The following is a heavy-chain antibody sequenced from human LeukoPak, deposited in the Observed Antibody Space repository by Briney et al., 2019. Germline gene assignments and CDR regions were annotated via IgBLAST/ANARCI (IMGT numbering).Heavy chain of an antibody. V-gene: IGHV4-34*01. CDR3: ARGPVSGSYYAWFDP. J-gene: IGHJ5*02. CDR2: INHSGSP. CDR1: GGSFNGYF. Sequence: PSETLSLTCAVYGGSFNGYFWSWIRQPPGKGLEWIGEINHSGSPNYNPSLKSRVTISADTTKNQVSLKLNSVAAADTAVYYCARGPVSGSYYAWFDPWGQGTLVTVSS. D-gene: IGHD3-10*01.